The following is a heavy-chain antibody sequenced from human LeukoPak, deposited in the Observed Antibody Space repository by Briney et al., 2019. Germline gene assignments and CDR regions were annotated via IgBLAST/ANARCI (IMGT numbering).Heavy chain of an antibody. CDR1: GGSISSYY. Sequence: SETLSLTCTVPGGSISSYYWSWIRQPPGKGLEWIGYIYYSGSTNYNPSLKSRVTISVDTSKNQFSLKLSSVTAADTAVYYCARGGGSTDYYDSSGYFWGQGTLVTVSS. V-gene: IGHV4-59*01. J-gene: IGHJ4*02. D-gene: IGHD3-22*01. CDR3: ARGGGSTDYYDSSGYF. CDR2: IYYSGST.